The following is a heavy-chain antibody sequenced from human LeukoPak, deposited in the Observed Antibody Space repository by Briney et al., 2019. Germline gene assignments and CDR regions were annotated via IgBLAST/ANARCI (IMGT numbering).Heavy chain of an antibody. D-gene: IGHD6-13*01. CDR2: NYYSGST. CDR3: ARDGRYSSSWFDAFDI. V-gene: IGHV4-31*03. Sequence: SETLSLTCTVSGGSISSGGYYWSWIRQHPGKGLEWIGYNYYSGSTYYNPSLKSRVTISVDTSKNQFSLKLSSVTAADTAVYYCARDGRYSSSWFDAFDIWGQGTMVTVSS. CDR1: GGSISSGGYY. J-gene: IGHJ3*02.